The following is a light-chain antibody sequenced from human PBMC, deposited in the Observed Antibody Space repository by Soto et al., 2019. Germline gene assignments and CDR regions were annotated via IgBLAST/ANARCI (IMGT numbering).Light chain of an antibody. J-gene: IGKJ1*01. Sequence: IQLTQSPSTLSSFVGERVTLTCRASQSINNCVAWYQQKPGKAPKILIYDASSLATGVPSRFSGSGSGTDFTLTISRLQPEDFAIYYCQQYRTYTWTFGQGTKVDIK. CDR3: QQYRTYTWT. CDR2: DAS. CDR1: QSINNC. V-gene: IGKV1-5*01.